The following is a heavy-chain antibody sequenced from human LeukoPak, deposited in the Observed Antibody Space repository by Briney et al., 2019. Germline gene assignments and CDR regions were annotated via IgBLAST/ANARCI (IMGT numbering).Heavy chain of an antibody. CDR1: GYTFTGYY. J-gene: IGHJ4*02. CDR2: INPNSGGT. D-gene: IGHD2-15*01. Sequence: ASVKVSCKASGYTFTGYYLHWVRQAPGQGLEWMGWINPNSGGTNYAQKFQGRVTMTRDTSISTAYMELSRLRSGDTAVYYCARYRYCSGGSCYDLFDYWGQGTLVTVSS. V-gene: IGHV1-2*02. CDR3: ARYRYCSGGSCYDLFDY.